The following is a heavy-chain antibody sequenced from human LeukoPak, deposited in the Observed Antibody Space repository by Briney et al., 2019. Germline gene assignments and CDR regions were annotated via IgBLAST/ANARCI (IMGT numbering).Heavy chain of an antibody. D-gene: IGHD3-10*01. CDR3: ARVSFGELFLGY. Sequence: ASVKVSCKASGYTFTSYDINWVRQATGQGLEWMGWISAYNGNTNYAQKLQGRVTMTTDTSTSTAYMELRSLRSDDTAVYYCARVSFGELFLGYWGQGTLVTVSS. CDR1: GYTFTSYD. J-gene: IGHJ4*02. CDR2: ISAYNGNT. V-gene: IGHV1-18*01.